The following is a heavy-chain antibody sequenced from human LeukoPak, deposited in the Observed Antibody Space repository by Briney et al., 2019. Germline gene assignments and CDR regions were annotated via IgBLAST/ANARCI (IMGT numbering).Heavy chain of an antibody. CDR3: VRGGQGDGHSADEGFDI. Sequence: SQTLLLTCAISGDSVFSNSSWNWIRQSPSRGLEWLGRTYYRSNWYNDYGVSVKSRININPDTSKNLFSLQLSSVTPEDTAVYYCVRGGQGDGHSADEGFDIWGQGTMVTVS. CDR2: TYYRSNWYN. CDR1: GDSVFSNSS. J-gene: IGHJ3*02. D-gene: IGHD5-18*01. V-gene: IGHV6-1*01.